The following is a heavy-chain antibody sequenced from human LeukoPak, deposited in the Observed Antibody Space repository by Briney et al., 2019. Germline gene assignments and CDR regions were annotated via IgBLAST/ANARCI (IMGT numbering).Heavy chain of an antibody. CDR2: ISGSGATT. J-gene: IGHJ4*02. CDR3: VKARKGYSSSWFDY. Sequence: GGSLRLSCAASGFSFSGYAMSWVRQAPGKGLEWVLGISGSGATTYYVDSVRGRFTISRDNSRNTLYLQVNSLRTEDTALYYCVKARKGYSSSWFDYWGQGTLVTVSS. D-gene: IGHD6-13*01. V-gene: IGHV3-23*01. CDR1: GFSFSGYA.